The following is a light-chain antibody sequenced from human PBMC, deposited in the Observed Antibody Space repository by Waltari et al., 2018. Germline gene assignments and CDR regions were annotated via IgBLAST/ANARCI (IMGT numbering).Light chain of an antibody. V-gene: IGLV1-47*01. J-gene: IGLJ3*02. CDR1: SSNIGSTY. CDR3: AAWDDSLSGPWV. Sequence: QSVSTQPPSASGTPGQRVTFSCPGSSSNIGSTYVYWYQQLPGPAPKLLIYRNNQRPSGVPDRFSGSKSGTSASLAISGLRSEDEADYYCAAWDDSLSGPWVFGGGTKLTVL. CDR2: RNN.